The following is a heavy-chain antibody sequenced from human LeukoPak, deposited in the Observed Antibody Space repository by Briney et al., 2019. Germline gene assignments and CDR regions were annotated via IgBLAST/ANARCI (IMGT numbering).Heavy chain of an antibody. CDR2: IKQDGSEK. CDR3: ARDAHVLLWFGESDY. CDR1: GFTFSSYW. J-gene: IGHJ4*02. V-gene: IGHV3-7*01. Sequence: GGSLRLSCAASGFTFSSYWMSWVRQAPGKGLEWVANIKQDGSEKYYVDSVKSRFTISRDNAKNSLYLQMNSLRAEDTAVYYCARDAHVLLWFGESDYWGQGTLVTVSS. D-gene: IGHD3-10*01.